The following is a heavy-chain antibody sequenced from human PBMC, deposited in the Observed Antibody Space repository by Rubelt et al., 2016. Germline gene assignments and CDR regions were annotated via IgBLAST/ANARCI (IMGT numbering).Heavy chain of an antibody. CDR3: ARYSSGWLVDAFDI. CDR2: IYYSGST. V-gene: IGHV4-59*01. Sequence: GQLQESGPGLVKPSETLSLTCTVSGGSISSYYWSWIRQPPGKGLEWIGYIYYSGSTNYNPSLMSRVTISVDTSKNQFSLKLSSVTAADTAVYYCARYSSGWLVDAFDIWGQGTMVTVSS. J-gene: IGHJ3*02. D-gene: IGHD6-19*01. CDR1: GGSISSYY.